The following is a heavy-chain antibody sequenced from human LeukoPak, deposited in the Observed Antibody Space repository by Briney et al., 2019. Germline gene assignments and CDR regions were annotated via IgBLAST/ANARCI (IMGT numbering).Heavy chain of an antibody. Sequence: GGSLRLSCAASGFTFSFYAMSWVRQAPGKGLEWVSTISGSSGSTYYADSVKGRFTISRDNSKNTLYLRMNSLRAEDTAVYYCVLNYGSGSYYLPLWGQGTLVTVSS. CDR3: VLNYGSGSYYLPL. CDR2: ISGSSGST. D-gene: IGHD3-10*01. V-gene: IGHV3-23*01. CDR1: GFTFSFYA. J-gene: IGHJ4*02.